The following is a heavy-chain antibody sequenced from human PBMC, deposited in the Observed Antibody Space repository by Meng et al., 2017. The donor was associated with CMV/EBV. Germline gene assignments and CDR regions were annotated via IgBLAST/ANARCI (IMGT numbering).Heavy chain of an antibody. V-gene: IGHV5-51*01. Sequence: KVSCKGSGYSFTSYWIGWVRQMPGKGLEWMGIIYPGDSDTRYSPSFQGQVTISADKSISTAYLQWSSLKASDTAMYYCARTGHGGKSDYYYYYGMDVWGQGTTVTVSS. D-gene: IGHD4-23*01. J-gene: IGHJ6*02. CDR1: GYSFTSYW. CDR2: IYPGDSDT. CDR3: ARTGHGGKSDYYYYYGMDV.